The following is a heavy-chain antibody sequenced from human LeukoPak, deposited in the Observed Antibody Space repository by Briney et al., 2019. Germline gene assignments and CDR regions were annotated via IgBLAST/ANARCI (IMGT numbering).Heavy chain of an antibody. J-gene: IGHJ3*02. CDR2: ISKSRNYI. CDR3: VRDDPGVQQERRLSPFDI. D-gene: IGHD1-1*01. CDR1: GFTFSRYN. V-gene: IGHV3-21*04. Sequence: PGGSLRLSCAASGFTFSRYNMNWVRQAPGQGLEWVACISKSRNYIYYADSVKGRFTISRDDAKSSLYLQMDSLRVEDTALYYCVRDDPGVQQERRLSPFDIWGQGTMVTVSS.